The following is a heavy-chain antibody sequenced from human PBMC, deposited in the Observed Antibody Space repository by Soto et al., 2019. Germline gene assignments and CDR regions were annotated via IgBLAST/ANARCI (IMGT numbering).Heavy chain of an antibody. CDR1: GGTFSSYA. CDR2: IIPIFGTA. CDR3: ARVLSGLDAFAI. J-gene: IGHJ3*02. Sequence: SVKVSCKASGGTFSSYAISWVRQAPGQGLEWMGGIIPIFGTANYAQKFQGRVTITADESTSTAYMELSSLRSEDTAVYYCARVLSGLDAFAIWGQGTMVTVSS. D-gene: IGHD2-15*01. V-gene: IGHV1-69*13.